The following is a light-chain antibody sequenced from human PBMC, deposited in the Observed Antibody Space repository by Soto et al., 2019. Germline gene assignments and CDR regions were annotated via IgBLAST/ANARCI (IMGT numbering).Light chain of an antibody. Sequence: QSVLTQPASVSGSPGQSITISCTGTSSDVGAYKYVSWYQQHPGKAPKLIIYGVSNRPSGVSTRFSGSKSGNTAFLTISGLQPEDEADYYCSSFTGTTTLDVFGTGTKVTVL. CDR1: SSDVGAYKY. V-gene: IGLV2-14*03. CDR2: GVS. J-gene: IGLJ1*01. CDR3: SSFTGTTTLDV.